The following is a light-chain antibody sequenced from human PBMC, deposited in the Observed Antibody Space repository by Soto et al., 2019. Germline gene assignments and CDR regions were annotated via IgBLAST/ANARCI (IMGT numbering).Light chain of an antibody. Sequence: EIVLTQSPGTLSLSPGERATLSCRASQSVSRINLAWYQQKSGQAPRLLIYGASSRATGSPDRFSGSGSGTDFTLTISRLEPEDFAVYYCQQYDSSQGYTFGHGTKLEIK. V-gene: IGKV3-20*01. CDR3: QQYDSSQGYT. CDR1: QSVSRIN. J-gene: IGKJ2*01. CDR2: GAS.